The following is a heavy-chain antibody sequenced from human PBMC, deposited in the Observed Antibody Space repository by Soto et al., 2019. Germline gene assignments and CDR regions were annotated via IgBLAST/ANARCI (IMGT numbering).Heavy chain of an antibody. V-gene: IGHV4-4*07. Sequence: PSETLSLTCTVSGGSISSYYWSWIRQPAGKGLEWIGRIYTSGSTNYNPSLKSRVTMSVDTSKNQFSLKLSSVTAADTAVYYCARDWVYFYDQYYYYGMDVWRQGTTVTVSS. D-gene: IGHD3-22*01. CDR3: ARDWVYFYDQYYYYGMDV. J-gene: IGHJ6*02. CDR2: IYTSGST. CDR1: GGSISSYY.